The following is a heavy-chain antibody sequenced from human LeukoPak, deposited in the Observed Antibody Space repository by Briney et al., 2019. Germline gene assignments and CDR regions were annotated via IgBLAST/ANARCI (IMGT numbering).Heavy chain of an antibody. Sequence: GGSLRLSCAASGFTFSSYTMNWVRQAPGKGLEWVSYISSSGSTIYYADSAKGRFTISRDNAKNSLYLQMNSLRAEDTAVYYCASLVLNYDFWSGLLSNYYYYYMDVWGKGTTVTVSS. J-gene: IGHJ6*03. CDR1: GFTFSSYT. CDR3: ASLVLNYDFWSGLLSNYYYYYMDV. V-gene: IGHV3-48*04. D-gene: IGHD3-3*01. CDR2: ISSSGSTI.